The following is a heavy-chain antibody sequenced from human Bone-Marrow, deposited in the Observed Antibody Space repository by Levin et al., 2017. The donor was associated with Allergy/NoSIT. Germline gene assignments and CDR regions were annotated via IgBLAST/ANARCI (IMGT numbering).Heavy chain of an antibody. D-gene: IGHD2-15*01. CDR3: ARYCSGGSCYFDEAFDI. CDR1: GFTVSSNY. J-gene: IGHJ3*02. CDR2: IYSGGST. Sequence: GESLKISCAASGFTVSSNYMSWVRQAPGKGLEWVSVIYSGGSTYYADSVKGRFTISRDNSKNTLYLQMNSLRAEDTAVYYCARYCSGGSCYFDEAFDIWGQGTMVTVSS. V-gene: IGHV3-53*01.